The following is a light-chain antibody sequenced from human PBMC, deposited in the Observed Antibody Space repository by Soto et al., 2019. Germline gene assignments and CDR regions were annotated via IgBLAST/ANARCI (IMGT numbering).Light chain of an antibody. CDR2: AAS. V-gene: IGKV3-15*01. CDR1: RSLSSSY. J-gene: IGKJ1*01. Sequence: EIVLTQSPGTLSLSPGERATLSCRASRSLSSSYVVWYQQKPGQAPRLLIYAASTRATGIPARFSGSGSGTEFTLTISSLQSEDFAVYYCQQYNNWPPTWTFGQGTKV. CDR3: QQYNNWPPTWT.